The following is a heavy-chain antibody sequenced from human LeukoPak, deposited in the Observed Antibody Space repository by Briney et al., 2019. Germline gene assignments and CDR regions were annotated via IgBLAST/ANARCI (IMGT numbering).Heavy chain of an antibody. D-gene: IGHD2-15*01. CDR1: GDFVSIITYY. CDR2: IYKGRST. J-gene: IGHJ4*02. V-gene: IGHV4-31*03. Sequence: PSQTLSLTCSVSGDFVSIITYYWGWIRHRPGRGPEWIGYIYKGRSTSYTPSLKNRVTISVDTSKNQFSLNLDSVTAADTAVYYCARVVVPAAIVYWGQGIPVIVSS. CDR3: ARVVVPAAIVY.